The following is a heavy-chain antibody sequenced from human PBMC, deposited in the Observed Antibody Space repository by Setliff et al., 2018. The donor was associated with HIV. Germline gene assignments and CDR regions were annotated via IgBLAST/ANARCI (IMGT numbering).Heavy chain of an antibody. CDR2: IDWDDDK. D-gene: IGHD4-17*01. J-gene: IGHJ4*02. CDR3: VYRDYGGNPPRYYLDL. V-gene: IGHV2-70*04. CDR1: GFSLSTSGMR. Sequence: SGPTLVNPTQTLTLTCTFSGFSLSTSGMRVSWIRQPPGKALEWLARIDWDDDKFYSTSLKTRLTISKDTSKNQVVLTMTNMDPVDTATYFCVYRDYGGNPPRYYLDLWGQGTVVTVSS.